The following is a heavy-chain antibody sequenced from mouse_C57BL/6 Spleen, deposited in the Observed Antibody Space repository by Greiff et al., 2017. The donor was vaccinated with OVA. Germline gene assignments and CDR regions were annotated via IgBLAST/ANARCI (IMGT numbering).Heavy chain of an antibody. CDR1: GYTFTSYT. D-gene: IGHD1-1*01. CDR2: INPSSGYT. J-gene: IGHJ2*01. V-gene: IGHV1-4*01. Sequence: VQLQESGAELARPGASVKMSCKASGYTFTSYTMHWVKQRPGQGLEWIGYINPSSGYTKYNQKFKDKATLTADKSSSTAYMQLSSLTSEDSAVYYCARLPHYYGSSYDYFDYWGQGTTLTVSS. CDR3: ARLPHYYGSSYDYFDY.